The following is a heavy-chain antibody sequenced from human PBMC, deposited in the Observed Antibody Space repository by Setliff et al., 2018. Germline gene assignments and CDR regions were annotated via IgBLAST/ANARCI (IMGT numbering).Heavy chain of an antibody. CDR3: ARDFELLENYDIRGVFFDY. CDR2: ISYSGST. D-gene: IGHD3-9*01. CDR1: GGSISSTTYY. J-gene: IGHJ4*01. V-gene: IGHV4-39*07. Sequence: SETLSLTCTVSGGSISSTTYYWGWIRQAPGKGLEWIGSISYSGSTYYNPSLESRVTISVDTSKNQFSLGLRPVTAADTAVYFCARDFELLENYDIRGVFFDYWGQGTLVTVSS.